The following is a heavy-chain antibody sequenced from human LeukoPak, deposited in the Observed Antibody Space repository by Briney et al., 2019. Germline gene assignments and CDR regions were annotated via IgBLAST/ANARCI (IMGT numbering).Heavy chain of an antibody. CDR3: ARFPPRTY. Sequence: GGSLRLSCAASGFTFSSYEMNWVRQAPGKGLEWVSYISSSSSTIYYADSVKGRFTISRDNAKNSLYLQMNSLRAEDTAVYYCARFPPRTYWGQGTLVTVSS. J-gene: IGHJ4*02. V-gene: IGHV3-48*03. CDR2: ISSSSSTI. CDR1: GFTFSSYE.